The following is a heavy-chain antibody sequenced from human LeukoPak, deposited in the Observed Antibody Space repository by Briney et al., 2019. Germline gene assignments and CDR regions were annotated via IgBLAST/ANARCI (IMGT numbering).Heavy chain of an antibody. Sequence: ASVKVSCKASGYTFTGYYMHWVRQAPGQGLEWMGWINPNSGGTNYAQKFQGRVTMTRDTSISTAYMELSRLRSDDTAVYYCARRAMVRLSWFDPWGQGTLVTVSS. CDR2: INPNSGGT. CDR3: ARRAMVRLSWFDP. D-gene: IGHD3-10*01. CDR1: GYTFTGYY. V-gene: IGHV1-2*02. J-gene: IGHJ5*02.